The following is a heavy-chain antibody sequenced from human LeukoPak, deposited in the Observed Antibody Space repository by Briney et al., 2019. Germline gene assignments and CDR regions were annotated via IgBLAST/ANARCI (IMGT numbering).Heavy chain of an antibody. D-gene: IGHD6-13*01. CDR1: GFTFSSYA. J-gene: IGHJ6*02. Sequence: GGSLRLSCAASGFTFSSYAMSWVRQAPGKGLEWVSAISGSGGSTYYADSVKGRFTISRDNSKNTLYLQMNSLRAEDTAVYYCAKDGHDSSSWYTRTSLYYYYYGMDVWGQGTTVTVSS. V-gene: IGHV3-23*01. CDR2: ISGSGGST. CDR3: AKDGHDSSSWYTRTSLYYYYYGMDV.